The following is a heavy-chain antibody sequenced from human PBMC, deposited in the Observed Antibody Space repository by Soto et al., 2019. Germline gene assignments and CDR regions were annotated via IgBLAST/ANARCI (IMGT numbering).Heavy chain of an antibody. V-gene: IGHV4-31*03. CDR1: GGSLSSGGCY. J-gene: IGHJ6*03. D-gene: IGHD2-15*01. CDR3: ASNLGYCSGGSCYSLEDADYYYYMDV. CDR2: IYYSGST. Sequence: SETLSVTCTVSGGSLSSGGCYWSWIRQHPGKGLEWIGYIYYSGSTYYNPSLKSRVTISVDTSKNQFSLKLSSVTAADTAVYYCASNLGYCSGGSCYSLEDADYYYYMDVWGKGTTVTVSS.